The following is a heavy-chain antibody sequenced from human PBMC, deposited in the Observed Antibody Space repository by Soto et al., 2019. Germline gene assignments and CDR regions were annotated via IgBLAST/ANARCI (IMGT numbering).Heavy chain of an antibody. D-gene: IGHD6-19*01. CDR2: LSYDGSDK. J-gene: IGHJ6*02. Sequence: QVQLVESGGGVVQPGRSLRLSCAASGFTFSSYAMHWVRQAPGKGLEWVAVLSYDGSDKYYADSVKGRFTISRDNSKNTLYLQMNSLRAEDTAVYYCARAGALAGSIYYYYGMDVWGLGTTVTVSS. CDR3: ARAGALAGSIYYYYGMDV. V-gene: IGHV3-30-3*01. CDR1: GFTFSSYA.